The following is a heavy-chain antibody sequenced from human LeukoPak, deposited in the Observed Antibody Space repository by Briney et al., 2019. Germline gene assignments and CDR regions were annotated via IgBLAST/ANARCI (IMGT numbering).Heavy chain of an antibody. CDR3: ARDSWDY. CDR2: INPSGGST. CDR1: GYTFISYY. V-gene: IGHV1-46*01. Sequence: ASVKVSCKASGYTFISYYIHWVRQAPGQGLEWMGIINPSGGSTSYAQRFQGRVTMTRDTSTSTVYMELSSLTSEDTAVYYCARDSWDYWGQGTLVTVSS. J-gene: IGHJ4*02.